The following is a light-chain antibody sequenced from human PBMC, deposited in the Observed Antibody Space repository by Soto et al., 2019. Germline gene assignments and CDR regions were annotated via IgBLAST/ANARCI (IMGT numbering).Light chain of an antibody. CDR1: QSGNSN. Sequence: EIAMTQSPATLSVSPGERATLSCRASQSGNSNLAWYQQKPGQAPRLLIYGASTRATGIPARFSGSGSGTEFTVNISSLQSEDFAVYYCQQYNNWPLTFGGGTKVEIK. CDR2: GAS. J-gene: IGKJ4*01. CDR3: QQYNNWPLT. V-gene: IGKV3-15*01.